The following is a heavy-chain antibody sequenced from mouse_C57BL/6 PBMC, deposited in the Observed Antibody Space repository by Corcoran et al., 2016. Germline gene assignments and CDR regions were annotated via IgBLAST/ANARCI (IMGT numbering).Heavy chain of an antibody. CDR3: ARHLTVVAPYAMDY. J-gene: IGHJ4*01. CDR1: GYTFTDYY. V-gene: IGHV1-19*01. D-gene: IGHD1-1*01. Sequence: EVQLQQSGPVLVKPGASVKMSCKASGYTFTDYYMNWVKQSHGKSLEWIGVINPYNGGTSYNQKFKGKATLTVDKSSSTAYMELNSLTSEDSAVYYCARHLTVVAPYAMDYWGQGTSVTVSS. CDR2: INPYNGGT.